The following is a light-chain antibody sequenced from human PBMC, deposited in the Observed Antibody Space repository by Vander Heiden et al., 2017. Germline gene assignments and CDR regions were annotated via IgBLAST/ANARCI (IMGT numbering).Light chain of an antibody. J-gene: IGLJ3*02. CDR1: SPNIGPGH. CDR2: GTS. Sequence: QSILTQPPSASGTPVQRVNIHCSGSSPNIGPGHVNWYQQLPGAAPKVLIYGTSQRPSGVADRFSGSKSGTSATLAISGLRSNDEADYYCASWDDSLSVVLFGGGTRLTVL. CDR3: ASWDDSLSVVL. V-gene: IGLV1-47*01.